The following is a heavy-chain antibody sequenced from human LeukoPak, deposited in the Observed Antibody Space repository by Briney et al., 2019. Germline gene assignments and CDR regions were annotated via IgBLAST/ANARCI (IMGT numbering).Heavy chain of an antibody. D-gene: IGHD3-22*01. Sequence: SETLSLTCTVSGGSISSSSYYWGWIRQPPGKGLEWIGSIYYSGSTYYNPSLKSRVTISVDTSKNQFSLKLSSVTAADTAVYYCARRISYYYDSSGLNWFDPWGQGTLVTVSS. CDR3: ARRISYYYDSSGLNWFDP. CDR1: GGSISSSSYY. V-gene: IGHV4-39*01. CDR2: IYYSGST. J-gene: IGHJ5*02.